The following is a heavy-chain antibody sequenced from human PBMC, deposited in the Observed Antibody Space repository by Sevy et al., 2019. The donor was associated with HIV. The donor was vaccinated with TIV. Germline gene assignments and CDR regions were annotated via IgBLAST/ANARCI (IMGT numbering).Heavy chain of an antibody. V-gene: IGHV6-1*01. CDR2: TYYKSEWYF. J-gene: IGHJ4*02. D-gene: IGHD7-27*01. CDR1: GDSVSNNIAA. Sequence: KQSQNLSLTCAISGDSVSNNIAAWNWIRQSPSRGLEWLGRTYYKSEWYFDYAVSVKGRIVISPDTSKNQFSLQLNSVNPDDTAVYYCARDQNWGYDSWGQGTLVTVSS. CDR3: ARDQNWGYDS.